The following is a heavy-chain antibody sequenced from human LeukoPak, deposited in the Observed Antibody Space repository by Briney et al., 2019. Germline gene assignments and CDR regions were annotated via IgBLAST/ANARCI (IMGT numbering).Heavy chain of an antibody. J-gene: IGHJ4*02. V-gene: IGHV3-48*03. Sequence: LAGGSLRLSCATSGFTFSRYDYNWVRQAPGKGLEWISYISISGVTKYYADSVRGRFTVSRDNARDSLYPQMDSLGAEDTATYYCTSHGSTYYFDYCGQGTQVTVSS. CDR3: TSHGSTYYFDY. CDR2: ISISGVTK. D-gene: IGHD5/OR15-5a*01. CDR1: GFTFSRYD.